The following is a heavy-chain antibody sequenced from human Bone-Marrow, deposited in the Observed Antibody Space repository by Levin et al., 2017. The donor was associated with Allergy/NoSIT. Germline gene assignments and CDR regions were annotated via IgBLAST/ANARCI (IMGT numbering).Heavy chain of an antibody. V-gene: IGHV3-49*03. J-gene: IGHJ3*01. CDR1: GFTFDDYT. CDR3: ARSRSAGGYTDAFDV. CDR2: IRSKAYGEST. Sequence: GGSLRLSCTASGFTFDDYTMSWFRLAPGKRLEWLGLIRSKAYGESTEYAASVKGTFTISRDDSKNIAYLQMHSLNTEDTALYYCARSRSAGGYTDAFDVWGQGTMVTVSS. D-gene: IGHD5-24*01.